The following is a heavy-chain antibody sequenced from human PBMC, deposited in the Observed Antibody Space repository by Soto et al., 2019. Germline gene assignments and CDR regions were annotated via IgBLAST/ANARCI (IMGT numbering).Heavy chain of an antibody. CDR3: TTDPTYYDILTGPLYDY. CDR1: GFTFINAW. V-gene: IGHV3-15*01. D-gene: IGHD3-9*01. Sequence: EVQLVESGGGLVKPGGSLRLSCAASGFTFINAWMSWVRQAPGKGLEWVGRIKSKTDGGTTDYAAPVKGRFTISRDDSKNTLYLQMNSLKTEDTAVYYCTTDPTYYDILTGPLYDYWAQGTLVTVSS. J-gene: IGHJ4*02. CDR2: IKSKTDGGTT.